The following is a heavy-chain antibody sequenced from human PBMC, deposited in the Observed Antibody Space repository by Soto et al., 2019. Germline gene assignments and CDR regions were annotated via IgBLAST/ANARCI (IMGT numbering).Heavy chain of an antibody. CDR3: AREGDRYGTVCFDS. CDR1: GFTFSSYG. Sequence: HPGGSLRLSCAASGFTFSSYGMSWVRQAPGKGLEWVAGIPVIGERRYYADSVKGRFTISRDNAKNTLYLQMNSLRVEDAAVYFCAREGDRYGTVCFDSWGQGTLVTVSS. J-gene: IGHJ4*02. CDR2: IPVIGERR. V-gene: IGHV3-23*01. D-gene: IGHD1-1*01.